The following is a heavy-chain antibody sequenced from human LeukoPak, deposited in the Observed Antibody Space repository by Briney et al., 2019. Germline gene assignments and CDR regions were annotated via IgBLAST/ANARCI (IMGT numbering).Heavy chain of an antibody. V-gene: IGHV3-9*01. CDR3: AKDDGLWEPMYYFDY. J-gene: IGHJ4*02. Sequence: GGSLRLSCAASGFTFDDYAMHWVRQAPGKGLEWVSGISWNSGSIGYADSVKGRFTISRDNAKNSLYLQMNSLRAEDTALYYCAKDDGLWEPMYYFDYWGQGTLVTVSS. CDR2: ISWNSGSI. D-gene: IGHD3-16*01. CDR1: GFTFDDYA.